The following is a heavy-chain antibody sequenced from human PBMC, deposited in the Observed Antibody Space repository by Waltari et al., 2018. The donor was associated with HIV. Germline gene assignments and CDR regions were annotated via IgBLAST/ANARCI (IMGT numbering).Heavy chain of an antibody. CDR2: ISDDGTNK. V-gene: IGHV3-30-3*01. CDR1: GFTSRSYA. Sequence: QVQLVESGGGVVQPGRSLRLSCAASGFTSRSYAMHWVRQAPGEVLEWLAVISDDGTNKYYADSVKDRFIIYRDNSQNTLYLQMFSLRPEDTAVYYCTRASAADLDFWGQGTLVTVSS. CDR3: TRASAADLDF. J-gene: IGHJ4*02. D-gene: IGHD2-2*01.